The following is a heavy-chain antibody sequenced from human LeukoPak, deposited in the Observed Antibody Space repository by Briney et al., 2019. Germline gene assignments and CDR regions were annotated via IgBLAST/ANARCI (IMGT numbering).Heavy chain of an antibody. D-gene: IGHD2-15*01. CDR2: ILPRGTTR. CDR1: GFTFSDSY. J-gene: IGHJ5*02. Sequence: GSLRLSCAASGFTFSDSYMSWIRQAPGRGLEWLSYILPRGTTRFYADSVKGRFTISRDNANNLLYLQMNSLTVADTAVYFCARGRRVECSGGTCYPVWFDAWGQGDLVTVSS. V-gene: IGHV3-11*04. CDR3: ARGRRVECSGGTCYPVWFDA.